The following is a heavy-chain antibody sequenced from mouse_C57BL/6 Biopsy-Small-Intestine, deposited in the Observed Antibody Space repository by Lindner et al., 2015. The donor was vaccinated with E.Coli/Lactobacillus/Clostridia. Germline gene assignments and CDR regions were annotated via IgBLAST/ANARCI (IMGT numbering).Heavy chain of an antibody. CDR2: INPDDDTT. V-gene: IGHV1-59*01. D-gene: IGHD1-1*01. J-gene: IGHJ4*01. CDR1: GYTVTSYF. CDR3: ARASRGYCSSTSCPGDY. Sequence: SVKVSCKASGYTVTSYFMYWVRQAPGQGLEWVGIINPDDDTTSYAQKFRGRVTMTKDTSTSTVYMDLSSLRSEDTAVYYCARASRGYCSSTSCPGDYWGQGTLVTVSS.